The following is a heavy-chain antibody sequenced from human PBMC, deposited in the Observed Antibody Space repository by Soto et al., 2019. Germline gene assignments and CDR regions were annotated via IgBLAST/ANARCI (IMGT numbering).Heavy chain of an antibody. V-gene: IGHV1-69*01. CDR2: IVPMLGTP. CDR1: GGTFDNFI. CDR3: ARNGTYSSSLSQYSGMDV. Sequence: QVQLVQSGAEVKEPGSSVRVSCKASGGTFDNFIMNWVRQTPGQGLEGMGGIVPMLGTPTYAEKFKGRVTSSASGSTSTMYMEVTSLRSEDTAIYYCARNGTYSSSLSQYSGMDVWGQGTTVTVSS. J-gene: IGHJ6*02. D-gene: IGHD1-26*01.